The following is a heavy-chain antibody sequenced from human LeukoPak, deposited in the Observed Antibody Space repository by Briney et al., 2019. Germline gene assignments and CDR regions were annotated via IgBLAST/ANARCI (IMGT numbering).Heavy chain of an antibody. CDR2: ISGSGGST. V-gene: IGHV3-23*01. J-gene: IGHJ6*02. CDR1: GFTFSSYA. Sequence: GGSLRLSCAASGFTFSSYAMSWVRQAPGKGLEWVSAISGSGGSTYYAHSVKGRFTISRDNSKNTLYLQMNSLRAEDTAVYYCAKEGGYGSGSYYSGSELRSYCYGMDVWGQGTTVTVSS. CDR3: AKEGGYGSGSYYSGSELRSYCYGMDV. D-gene: IGHD3-10*01.